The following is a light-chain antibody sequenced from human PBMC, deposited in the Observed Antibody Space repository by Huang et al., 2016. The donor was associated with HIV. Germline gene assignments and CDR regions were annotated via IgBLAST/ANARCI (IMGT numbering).Light chain of an antibody. CDR1: QSVSTN. Sequence: EIVMTQSPATLSVSPGERATLSCRASQSVSTNLAWYQQKAGQAPRLLMYGTSTRATGVPARFSGSGSGTECTLTISSLQSEDFAVYYCQQYNNWPPLTFGGGTRVEIK. CDR3: QQYNNWPPLT. J-gene: IGKJ4*01. CDR2: GTS. V-gene: IGKV3-15*01.